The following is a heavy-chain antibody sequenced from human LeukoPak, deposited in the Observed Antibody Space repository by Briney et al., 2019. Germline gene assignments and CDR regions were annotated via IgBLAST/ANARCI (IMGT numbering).Heavy chain of an antibody. V-gene: IGHV4-4*07. CDR3: ARGRYCSADICSGGDAFDI. J-gene: IGHJ3*02. Sequence: SETLSLTCTVSGVSINNYYWSWLRQPAGKGLEWIGRIYTRGSTNYNPSLKSRVTMSVDTSKNQFSLKLSSVTAADTAVYYCARGRYCSADICSGGDAFDIWGQGTMVSVSS. CDR1: GVSINNYY. CDR2: IYTRGST. D-gene: IGHD2-15*01.